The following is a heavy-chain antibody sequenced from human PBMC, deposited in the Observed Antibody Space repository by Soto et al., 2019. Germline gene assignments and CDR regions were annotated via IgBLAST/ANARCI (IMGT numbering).Heavy chain of an antibody. Sequence: GGSLRLSCAASGFTFSSYDMHWVRQATGKGLEWVSAIGTAGDTYYPGSVKGRFTISRENAKNSLYLQMNSLRAEDTAVYYCARDGSGSGSYQPYDYGMDVWGQGTTVTVSS. V-gene: IGHV3-13*01. D-gene: IGHD3-10*01. CDR3: ARDGSGSGSYQPYDYGMDV. CDR2: IGTAGDT. CDR1: GFTFSSYD. J-gene: IGHJ6*02.